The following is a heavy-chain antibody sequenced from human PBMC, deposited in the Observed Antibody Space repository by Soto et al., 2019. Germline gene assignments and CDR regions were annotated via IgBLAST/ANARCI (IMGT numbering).Heavy chain of an antibody. D-gene: IGHD3-10*02. CDR3: ARNITTLLNWFDP. CDR1: GGSISSYY. Sequence: QVQLQESGPGLVKPSETLSLTCTVSGGSISSYYWSWIRQPPGKGLEWIGYIYYSGSTNYNPSLKSRVTLSVETSKNQFSRKLSFVTAADTAVSYCARNITTLLNWFDPWGQGTLVTVSS. J-gene: IGHJ5*02. CDR2: IYYSGST. V-gene: IGHV4-59*01.